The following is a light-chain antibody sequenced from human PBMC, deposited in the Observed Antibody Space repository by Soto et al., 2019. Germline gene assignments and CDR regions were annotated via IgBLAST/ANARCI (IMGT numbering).Light chain of an antibody. CDR3: QQYDYWPPYP. CDR1: QNISKN. CDR2: GAS. Sequence: EIVMTQSPATLSVSPGESATLSCRASQNISKNLAWYQQKPGRSPRLLIYGASTRATGIPARFSGSGSGPEFTLTISSLQSEDFAVYYCQQYDYWPPYPFGQGTKLEIK. V-gene: IGKV3-15*01. J-gene: IGKJ2*01.